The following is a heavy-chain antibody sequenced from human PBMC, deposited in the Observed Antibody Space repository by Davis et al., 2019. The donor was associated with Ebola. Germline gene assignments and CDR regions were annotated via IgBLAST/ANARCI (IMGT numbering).Heavy chain of an antibody. CDR3: AKGRGPYRRGDAFDI. D-gene: IGHD1-26*01. V-gene: IGHV5-51*06. J-gene: IGHJ3*02. CDR1: GNRFNTHW. Sequence: GESLKTPRQDSGNRFNTHWLARVRQMPGQGLEWMGIIYTGDSYTRYSPSFQGQVTIPADKSISTVYLQWSSLKASDTAMYFCAKGRGPYRRGDAFDIWGRGTMVTVSS. CDR2: IYTGDSYT.